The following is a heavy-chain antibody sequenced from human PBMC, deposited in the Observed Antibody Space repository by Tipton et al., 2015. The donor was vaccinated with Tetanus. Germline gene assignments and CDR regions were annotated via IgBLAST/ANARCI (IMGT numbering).Heavy chain of an antibody. J-gene: IGHJ4*02. CDR2: IYYTGST. CDR3: SRANNDFPKKGPFDY. V-gene: IGHV4-61*01. Sequence: TLSLTCTVSGGSVSNGSYYWNWIRQPPGKGLEWIGHIYYTGSTDYNPSLKSRVTISADTTKNLFSLKLRSVTAADAAVYYCSRANNDFPKKGPFDYSVQVARVIGSS. CDR1: GGSVSNGSYY. D-gene: IGHD3-3*01.